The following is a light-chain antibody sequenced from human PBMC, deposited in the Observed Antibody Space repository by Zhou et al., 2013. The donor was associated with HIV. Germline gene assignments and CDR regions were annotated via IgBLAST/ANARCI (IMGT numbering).Light chain of an antibody. CDR3: QQYYLYST. J-gene: IGKJ1*01. Sequence: DVEITQSPSSLSASVGDTISITCQTSDTVATYLNWYQQHLGQAPRLLIYSASKLHSGVPSRFSGRGSGAVFTLTITGLQPDDFATYYCQQYYLYSTFGQGTKVEIK. CDR1: DTVATY. CDR2: SAS. V-gene: IGKV1-39*01.